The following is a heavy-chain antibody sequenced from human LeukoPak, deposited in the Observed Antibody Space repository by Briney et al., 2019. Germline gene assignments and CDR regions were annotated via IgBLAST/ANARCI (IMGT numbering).Heavy chain of an antibody. Sequence: PGGSLRLSCAASGFTFSSYSMMWVRQAPGKGLEWVSYISSSSTTIYYADSVKGRFTISRDNAKNSVYLQMNSLRAEDTAVYYCARVIAAAASANWGQGTLVTVSS. CDR1: GFTFSSYS. CDR2: ISSSSTTI. V-gene: IGHV3-48*01. CDR3: ARVIAAAASAN. D-gene: IGHD6-13*01. J-gene: IGHJ4*02.